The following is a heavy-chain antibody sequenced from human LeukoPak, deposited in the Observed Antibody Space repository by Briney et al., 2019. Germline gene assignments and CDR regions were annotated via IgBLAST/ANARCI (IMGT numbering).Heavy chain of an antibody. Sequence: GGSLRLSCAASGFTFSSYWMSWVRQAPGKGLEWVANIKQDGSEKYYVDSVKGRFTISRDNAKNSLYLQMNSLRAEDTAVYYCARVSEGYCSSTSCYVHAFDIWGQGTMVTVSS. CDR1: GFTFSSYW. D-gene: IGHD2-2*01. V-gene: IGHV3-7*01. CDR2: IKQDGSEK. J-gene: IGHJ3*02. CDR3: ARVSEGYCSSTSCYVHAFDI.